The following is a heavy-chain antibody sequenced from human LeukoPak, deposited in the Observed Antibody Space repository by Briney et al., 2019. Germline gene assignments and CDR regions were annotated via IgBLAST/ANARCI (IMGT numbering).Heavy chain of an antibody. D-gene: IGHD6-25*01. CDR2: INPSGGST. J-gene: IGHJ4*02. V-gene: IGHV1-46*01. CDR1: GYVFTSYY. CDR3: ARVPFLLSGFWDY. Sequence: ASVKVSCKASGYVFTSYYIHWVRQAPGQGLEWMGIINPSGGSTIYPQKFQGRVSMTRDTSTSTVYMELSSLGSEDTAVYYCARVPFLLSGFWDYWGQGTLVTVSS.